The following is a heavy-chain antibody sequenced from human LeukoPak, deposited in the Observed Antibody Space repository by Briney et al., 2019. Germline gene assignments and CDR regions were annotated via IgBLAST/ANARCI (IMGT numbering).Heavy chain of an antibody. J-gene: IGHJ4*02. CDR2: ISARGGTT. D-gene: IGHD3-22*01. V-gene: IGHV3-23*01. Sequence: GGSLRLSCAASGFTFNSYAMSWVRQAPGKGLEWVSAISARGGTTYYADSVKGRFTISRDNAKNSLYLQMNSLRAEDTAVYYCARGGSGYYPSTLTGWGQGTLVTVSS. CDR3: ARGGSGYYPSTLTG. CDR1: GFTFNSYA.